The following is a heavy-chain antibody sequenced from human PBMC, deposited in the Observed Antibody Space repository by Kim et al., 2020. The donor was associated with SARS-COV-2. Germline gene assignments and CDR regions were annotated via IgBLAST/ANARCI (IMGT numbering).Heavy chain of an antibody. CDR2: IKEDGTEK. CDR3: ARDRRYSLDY. CDR1: GFSFTTNW. V-gene: IGHV3-7*01. D-gene: IGHD2-15*01. Sequence: GGSLRLSCVVSGFSFTTNWMSWVRQAPGKGLEWVAKIKEDGTEKYYGYSVEGRFTISRDNAKNSLYLQMNILSAEDTAVYYCARDRRYSLDYWGQGTLVTVSS. J-gene: IGHJ4*02.